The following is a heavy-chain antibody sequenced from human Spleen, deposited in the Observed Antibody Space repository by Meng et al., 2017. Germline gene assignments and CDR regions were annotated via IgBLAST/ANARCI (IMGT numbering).Heavy chain of an antibody. D-gene: IGHD2-2*01. CDR2: ISNSGSTI. J-gene: IGHJ6*02. V-gene: IGHV3-48*03. CDR3: ASHCTSTSCYYYYGMDV. Sequence: GESLKISCAASGFIFSNYEMNWVRQAPGKGLEWVSYISNSGSTIYYADSVKGRFTISRDNAKKSLCLQLNSLGAEDTAVYYCASHCTSTSCYYYYGMDVWGQGTTVTVSS. CDR1: GFIFSNYE.